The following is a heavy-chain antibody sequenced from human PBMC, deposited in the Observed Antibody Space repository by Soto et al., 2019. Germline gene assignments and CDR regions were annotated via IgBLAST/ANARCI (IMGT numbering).Heavy chain of an antibody. CDR2: IYYSGST. Sequence: TLSLTCTVSVASISSGAYYWSWIRQHPGKCLEWIGYIYYSGSTYYNPSLKSRVTISVDTSKNQFSLKLSSVTAADTAAYYCAREGSSNSCYCCPGWVSLYYWGQGTLVTV. J-gene: IGHJ4*02. D-gene: IGHD2-2*01. CDR3: AREGSSNSCYCCPGWVSLYY. V-gene: IGHV4-31*03. CDR1: VASISSGAYY.